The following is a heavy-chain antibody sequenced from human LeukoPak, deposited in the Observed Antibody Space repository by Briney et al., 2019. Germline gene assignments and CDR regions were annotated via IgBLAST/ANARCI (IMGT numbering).Heavy chain of an antibody. CDR2: MKEDGGEI. V-gene: IGHV3-7*01. D-gene: IGHD4-23*01. CDR1: GFPFSNYW. CDR3: VRDRGYSTFDY. J-gene: IGHJ4*02. Sequence: PGGSLRLSCAGSGFPFSNYWMAWDRQAPGKGLEWVANMKEDGGEINYVDSVKGRFTISRDNAKNSLDLQMNSLRVDDTAVYYCVRDRGYSTFDYWGQGTLVIVSS.